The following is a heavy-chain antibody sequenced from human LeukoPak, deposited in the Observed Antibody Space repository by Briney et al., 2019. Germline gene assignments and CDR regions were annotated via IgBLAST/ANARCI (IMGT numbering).Heavy chain of an antibody. Sequence: GGSLRLSCAASGFAFDDYTMHWVRHAPGKGLEWVSLISWDGGSTYYADSVKGRFTISRDNSKNSLYLQMNSLRTEDTALYYCAKGPDFWSGYYTPFDYWGQGTLVTVSS. CDR1: GFAFDDYT. D-gene: IGHD3-3*01. CDR3: AKGPDFWSGYYTPFDY. CDR2: ISWDGGST. J-gene: IGHJ4*02. V-gene: IGHV3-43*01.